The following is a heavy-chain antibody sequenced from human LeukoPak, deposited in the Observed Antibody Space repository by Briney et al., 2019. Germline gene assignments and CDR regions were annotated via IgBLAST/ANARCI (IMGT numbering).Heavy chain of an antibody. Sequence: SVKVSCKASGGTLSSYAISWVRQAPGQGLEWMGGIIPIFGTANYAQKFQGRATITADESTSTAYMELSSLRSEDTAVYYCARAELGITIFGAAGCIDVWGQGTTVTVSS. D-gene: IGHD3-3*01. CDR2: IIPIFGTA. CDR1: GGTLSSYA. CDR3: ARAELGITIFGAAGCIDV. V-gene: IGHV1-69*13. J-gene: IGHJ6*02.